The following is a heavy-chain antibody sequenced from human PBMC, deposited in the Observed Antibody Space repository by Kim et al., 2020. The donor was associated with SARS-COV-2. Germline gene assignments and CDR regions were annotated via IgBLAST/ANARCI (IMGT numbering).Heavy chain of an antibody. CDR3: TRDVGHGHFDY. V-gene: IGHV3-7*01. D-gene: IGHD2-8*01. CDR2: IRQDGGVR. CDR1: GFSFSGHW. Sequence: GGSLRLSCEASGFSFSGHWMSWVRQAPGRGLEWVANIRQDGGVRNYLDSVEGRFTISRVNTGNSLFLQMNSLRADDTAVYYCTRDVGHGHFDYWGRGTLVTVSS. J-gene: IGHJ4*02.